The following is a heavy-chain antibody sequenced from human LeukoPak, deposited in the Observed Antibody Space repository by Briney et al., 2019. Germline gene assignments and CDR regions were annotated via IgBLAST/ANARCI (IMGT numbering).Heavy chain of an antibody. CDR2: MYSSGNT. Sequence: SETLSLTCTVPGGSMKSGDYYGRWIRQAAGKGLQWIGYMYSSGNTHYSPARRSRATFWIGAATNQLSLKLGSVTAADTAVYFCARARRDFHDYSGYPYFFDYSGQGTLATVSS. J-gene: IGHJ4*02. CDR1: GGSMKSGDYY. CDR3: ARARRDFHDYSGYPYFFDY. D-gene: IGHD3-16*01. V-gene: IGHV4-30-4*01.